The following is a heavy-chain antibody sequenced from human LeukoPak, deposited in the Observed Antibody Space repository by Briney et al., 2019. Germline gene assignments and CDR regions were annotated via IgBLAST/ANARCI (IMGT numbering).Heavy chain of an antibody. J-gene: IGHJ4*02. CDR2: ITSSSSHI. CDR1: GFTFSSYG. CDR3: ARDRDSSSLFDF. Sequence: GGSLRLSCAASGFTFSSYGMHWVRQAPGKGLEWVSAITSSSSHIYYADSVKGRFTISRDNAKNSLYLQMTSLSAEDTAVYYCARDRDSSSLFDFWGQGTLVTVSS. D-gene: IGHD6-13*01. V-gene: IGHV3-21*01.